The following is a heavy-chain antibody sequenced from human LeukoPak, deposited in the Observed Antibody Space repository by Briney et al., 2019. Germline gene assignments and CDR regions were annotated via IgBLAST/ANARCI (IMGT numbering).Heavy chain of an antibody. D-gene: IGHD6-13*01. V-gene: IGHV4-4*07. J-gene: IGHJ5*02. CDR2: IYTSGST. CDR1: GGSISSYY. Sequence: PSETLSLTCTASGGSISSYYWSWIRQPAGKGLEWIGRIYTSGSTNYNPSLKSRVTMSVDTSKNQFSLKLSSVTAADTAVYYCARDSRRYSSSWYDNDNWFDPWGQGTLVTVSS. CDR3: ARDSRRYSSSWYDNDNWFDP.